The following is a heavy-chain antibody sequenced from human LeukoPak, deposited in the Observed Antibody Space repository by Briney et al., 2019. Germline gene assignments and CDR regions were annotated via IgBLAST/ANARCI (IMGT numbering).Heavy chain of an antibody. J-gene: IGHJ6*02. CDR1: GFTFSSYS. CDR3: ARTSLLFNSSGYYYYYYYGMDV. CDR2: ISSSSSYI. D-gene: IGHD3-22*01. Sequence: GGSLRLSCAASGFTFSSYSMNWVRQAPGKGLEWVSSISSSSSYIYYADSVKGRFTISRDNAKNSLYLQMNSLRAEDTAVYYCARTSLLFNSSGYYYYYYYGMDVWGQGTTVTVSS. V-gene: IGHV3-21*01.